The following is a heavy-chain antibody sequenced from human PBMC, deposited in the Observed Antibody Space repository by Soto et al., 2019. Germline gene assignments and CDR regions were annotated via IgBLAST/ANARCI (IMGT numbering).Heavy chain of an antibody. CDR2: IIPIFGTA. CDR3: ARDKVDTVTTGDYYYYGMDV. Sequence: QVQLVQSGAEVKKPGSSVKVSCKASGGTFSSYAISWVRQAPGQGLEWMGGIIPIFGTANYAQKFQGRVTITADESTSTAYMELSSLRSEDTAVYYCARDKVDTVTTGDYYYYGMDVWGQGTTVPVSS. J-gene: IGHJ6*02. CDR1: GGTFSSYA. V-gene: IGHV1-69*01. D-gene: IGHD4-17*01.